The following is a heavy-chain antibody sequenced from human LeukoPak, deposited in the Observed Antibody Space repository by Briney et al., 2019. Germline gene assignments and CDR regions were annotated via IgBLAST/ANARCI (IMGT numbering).Heavy chain of an antibody. J-gene: IGHJ4*02. Sequence: SETLSLTCTVPGGSISSYYWSWIRQPPGKGLEYIGYIYYSGSTNYNPSLKSRVTISVDTSKNQFSLKLSSVTAADTAVYYCARVCYDSSCDYWGQGTLVTVSS. D-gene: IGHD3-22*01. CDR3: ARVCYDSSCDY. CDR1: GGSISSYY. V-gene: IGHV4-59*01. CDR2: IYYSGST.